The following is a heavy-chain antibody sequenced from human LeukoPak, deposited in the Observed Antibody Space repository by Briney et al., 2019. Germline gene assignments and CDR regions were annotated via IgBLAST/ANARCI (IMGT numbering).Heavy chain of an antibody. CDR2: INPNSGGT. V-gene: IGHV1-2*02. CDR3: ARPYDSSGYYYFDY. J-gene: IGHJ4*02. D-gene: IGHD3-22*01. Sequence: ASVKVSCKASGHTFTGYYMHWVRQAPGQGLEWMGWINPNSGGTNYAQKFQGRVTMTRDTSISTAYMELSRLRSDDTAVYYCARPYDSSGYYYFDYWGQGTLVTVSS. CDR1: GHTFTGYY.